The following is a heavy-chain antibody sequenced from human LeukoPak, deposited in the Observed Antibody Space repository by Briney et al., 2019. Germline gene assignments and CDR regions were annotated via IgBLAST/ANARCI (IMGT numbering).Heavy chain of an antibody. CDR2: IYYSGST. D-gene: IGHD5-24*01. CDR1: GXSVSSGSDY. CDR3: ASVRSGRYYFDY. Sequence: PSETLSLTCTVSGXSVSSGSDYWSWIRQPPGKGLEWIGYIYYSGSTNYSPSLKSRVTISVDTSKNQFSLKLTSVTAADTAVYYCASVRSGRYYFDYWGQGTLVTVSS. V-gene: IGHV4-61*01. J-gene: IGHJ4*02.